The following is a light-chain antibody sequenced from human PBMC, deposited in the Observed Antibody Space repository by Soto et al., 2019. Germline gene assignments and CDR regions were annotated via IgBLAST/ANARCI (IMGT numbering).Light chain of an antibody. CDR1: QSVSNNY. CDR2: GAS. Sequence: EVGLTQSPGTLSLSPGERATLSCRASQSVSNNYLAWYQQKPGQAPRLLIYGASNRATGIPDRFSGSGSGTDFTLTISGLEPEDFAVYYCQQRSNWITFGQGTRLEIK. CDR3: QQRSNWIT. V-gene: IGKV3D-20*02. J-gene: IGKJ5*01.